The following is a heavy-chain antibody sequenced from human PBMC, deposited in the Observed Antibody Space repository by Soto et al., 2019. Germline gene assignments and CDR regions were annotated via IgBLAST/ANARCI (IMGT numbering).Heavy chain of an antibody. J-gene: IGHJ4*02. CDR3: ARLEGLATISYYFDF. D-gene: IGHD3-9*01. CDR2: VYYRGNA. Sequence: PSETLSLTCSVSDDSINSDKYYWGWIRQPPGKGLEWIGSVYYRGNAYYNPSLQTRVTISLDKSKSQFSLKLNSVTAADSAVYSCARLEGLATISYYFDFWGPGALVTVSS. CDR1: DDSINSDKYY. V-gene: IGHV4-39*01.